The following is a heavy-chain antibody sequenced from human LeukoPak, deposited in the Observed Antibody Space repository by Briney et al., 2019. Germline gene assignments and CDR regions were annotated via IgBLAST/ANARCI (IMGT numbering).Heavy chain of an antibody. CDR2: IYPGDSDT. CDR3: ALIVKTSDGSGNRYFDY. D-gene: IGHD3-10*01. CDR1: GYSFTSYW. V-gene: IGHV5-51*01. Sequence: GESLKISCKGSGYSFTSYWIGWVRQMPGKGLEWMGIIYPGDSDTRYSPSFQGQVTISADKSISTAYLQWSSLKASDTAMYYCALIVKTSDGSGNRYFDYWGQGTLVTVSS. J-gene: IGHJ4*02.